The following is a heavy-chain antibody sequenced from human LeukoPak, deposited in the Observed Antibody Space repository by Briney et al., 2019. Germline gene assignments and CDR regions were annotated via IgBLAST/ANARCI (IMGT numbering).Heavy chain of an antibody. Sequence: GGSLRLSCTTSGFKFNLYAMTWVRQAPGKGLVWVSRINSDGSSTSYADSVKGRFTISRDNAKNTLYLQMNSLRAEDTAVYYCARGAYSHYDILTGYYRGFDYWGQGTLVTVPS. V-gene: IGHV3-74*01. CDR2: INSDGSST. J-gene: IGHJ4*02. CDR3: ARGAYSHYDILTGYYRGFDY. D-gene: IGHD3-9*01. CDR1: GFKFNLYA.